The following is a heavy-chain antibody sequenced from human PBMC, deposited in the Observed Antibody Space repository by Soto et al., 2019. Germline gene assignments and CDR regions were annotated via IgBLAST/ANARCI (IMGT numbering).Heavy chain of an antibody. CDR1: GYSFTNYW. J-gene: IGHJ4*02. CDR2: IYPGDSDM. V-gene: IGHV5-51*01. CDR3: ARLSRKFWRGFNY. Sequence: GESLKISCEGVGYSFTNYWIAWVRQMPGKGPEWMGTIYPGDSDMRCSPSFRGQVTMSVDKSINTAYLQWGSLTASDTATYYCARLSRKFWRGFNYWGQVNMV. D-gene: IGHD3-3*01.